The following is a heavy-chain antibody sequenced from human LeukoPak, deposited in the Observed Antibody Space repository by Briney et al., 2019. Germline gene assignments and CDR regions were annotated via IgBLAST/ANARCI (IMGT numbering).Heavy chain of an antibody. D-gene: IGHD7-27*01. J-gene: IGHJ4*02. CDR3: VTVGTHWGSDY. Sequence: QPGGSLRLSCAASGFTFSSYAMSWVRQAPGKGLEWVSAISGSGDSTYYADSVKGRFTISRDNSKNTLYLQMNSLRAEDTAVYYCVTVGTHWGSDYWGQGTLVTVSS. V-gene: IGHV3-23*01. CDR1: GFTFSSYA. CDR2: ISGSGDST.